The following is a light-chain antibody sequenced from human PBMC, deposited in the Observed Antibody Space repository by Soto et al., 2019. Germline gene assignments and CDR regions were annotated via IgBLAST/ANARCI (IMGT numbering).Light chain of an antibody. V-gene: IGKV3-11*01. CDR2: QTS. J-gene: IGKJ1*01. CDR1: QYINTR. Sequence: EIVLTQSPATLSSFPGDRVTLSCRASQYINTRLAWYQHRPGQAPRLLIYQTSIRAAGIPARFSASGTGTGFTLTISDVQPEDFAVYYCHQRQSWPRTFGQGTKVDTK. CDR3: HQRQSWPRT.